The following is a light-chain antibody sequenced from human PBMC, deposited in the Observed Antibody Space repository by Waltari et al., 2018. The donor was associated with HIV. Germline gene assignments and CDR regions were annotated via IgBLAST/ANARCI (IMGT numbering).Light chain of an antibody. CDR3: CSYAGSYTLYV. Sequence: QSALTQLRSVSGSPGQSVTISCTGTSSDVGGYNYVSWYQQHQGKAPKLMIYDVSKRPSGVPDRFSGSKSGNTASLTISGLQAEDEADYCCCSYAGSYTLYVFGTGTKVTVL. V-gene: IGLV2-11*01. CDR2: DVS. J-gene: IGLJ1*01. CDR1: SSDVGGYNY.